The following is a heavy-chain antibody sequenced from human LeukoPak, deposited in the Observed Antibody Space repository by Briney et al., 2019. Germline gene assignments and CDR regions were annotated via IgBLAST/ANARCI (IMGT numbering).Heavy chain of an antibody. D-gene: IGHD3-22*01. J-gene: IGHJ4*02. V-gene: IGHV4-34*01. CDR1: GFTFSDYY. CDR2: INHSGST. Sequence: GSLRLSCAASGFTFSDYYMGWIRQPPGKGLEWIGEINHSGSTNYNPSLKSRVTISVDTSKNQFSLKLSSVTAADTAVYYCARGRNYYDSSGYYSYWGQGTLVTVSS. CDR3: ARGRNYYDSSGYYSY.